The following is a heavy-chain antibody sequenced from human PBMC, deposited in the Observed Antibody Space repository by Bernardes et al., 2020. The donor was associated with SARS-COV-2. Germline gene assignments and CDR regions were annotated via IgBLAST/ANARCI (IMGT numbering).Heavy chain of an antibody. J-gene: IGHJ3*01. Sequence: SCAASGFTFRSSWLHWVRQAPGQGLEWVSRLNSDGRSPSYADSVKGRFTISRDNAKNTLYLHMNSLRAEDMAVYYCARGRGAGPGIAGPVSGARDVWGQVTMVSV. CDR1: GFTFRSSW. CDR2: LNSDGRSP. D-gene: IGHD6-13*01. CDR3: ARGRGAGPGIAGPVSGARDV. V-gene: IGHV3-74*01.